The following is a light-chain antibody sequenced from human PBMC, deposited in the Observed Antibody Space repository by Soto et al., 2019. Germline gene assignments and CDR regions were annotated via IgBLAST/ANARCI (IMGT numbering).Light chain of an antibody. Sequence: IQMTQSPSTLSASVGERVTITCRASQGIRNDLAWYQQKPGKAPKVLIYGASNLQSGVPPRFSGSGSGTDFTLAISSLQPEDSATYYCLQDINYPWTFGQGTKVDI. CDR1: QGIRND. CDR2: GAS. J-gene: IGKJ1*01. V-gene: IGKV1-6*01. CDR3: LQDINYPWT.